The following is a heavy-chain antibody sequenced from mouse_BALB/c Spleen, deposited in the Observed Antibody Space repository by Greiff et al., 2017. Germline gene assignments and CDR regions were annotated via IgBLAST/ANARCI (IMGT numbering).Heavy chain of an antibody. Sequence: QVQLQQPGAELVRPGASVKLSCKASGYTFTSYWINWVKQRPGQGLEWIGNIYPSDSYTNYNQKFKDKATLTVDKSSSTAYMQLSSPTSEDSAVYYCTLYDYDGYYAMDYWGQGTSVTVSS. CDR3: TLYDYDGYYAMDY. V-gene: IGHV1-69*02. CDR2: IYPSDSYT. J-gene: IGHJ4*01. D-gene: IGHD2-4*01. CDR1: GYTFTSYW.